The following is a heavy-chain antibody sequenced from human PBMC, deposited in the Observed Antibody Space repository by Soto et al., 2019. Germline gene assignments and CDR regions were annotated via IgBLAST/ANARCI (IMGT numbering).Heavy chain of an antibody. D-gene: IGHD3-22*01. V-gene: IGHV3-33*01. CDR1: GFTFSSYG. CDR2: IWYDGSNK. J-gene: IGHJ6*02. CDR3: ARGLLMHYVSMVYLYGTYV. Sequence: GGSLRLSCAASGFTFSSYGMHWVRQAPGKGLEWVAVIWYDGSNKYYADSVKGRFTISRDNSKNTLYLQMNSLRAEDTAVYYCARGLLMHYVSMVYLYGTYVWGPGTTVTVSS.